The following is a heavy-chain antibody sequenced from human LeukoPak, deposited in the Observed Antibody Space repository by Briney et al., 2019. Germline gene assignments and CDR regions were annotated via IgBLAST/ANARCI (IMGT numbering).Heavy chain of an antibody. V-gene: IGHV3-30*03. CDR3: ARDLTRTTDIDY. Sequence: PGGSLRLSCAASGFTFSSYGMHWVRQAPGKGLEWVAVISYDGSNKYYADPVKGRFTISRDNSKNTLYLQMNSLKAEDTAVYYCARDLTRTTDIDYWGQGTLVTVSS. D-gene: IGHD1-7*01. J-gene: IGHJ4*02. CDR1: GFTFSSYG. CDR2: ISYDGSNK.